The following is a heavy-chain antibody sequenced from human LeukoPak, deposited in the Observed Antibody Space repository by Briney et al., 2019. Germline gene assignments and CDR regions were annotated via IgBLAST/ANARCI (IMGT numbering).Heavy chain of an antibody. CDR2: IYYSGST. CDR3: ARDHAQGFYYFDY. J-gene: IGHJ4*02. V-gene: IGHV4-59*01. CDR1: GGSISSYY. Sequence: PSETLSLTRTVSGGSISSYYWSWIRQPPGKGLEWIGYIYYSGSTNYNPSLKSRVTISVDTSKNQFSLKLSSVTAADTAVYYCARDHAQGFYYFDYWGQGTLVTVSS.